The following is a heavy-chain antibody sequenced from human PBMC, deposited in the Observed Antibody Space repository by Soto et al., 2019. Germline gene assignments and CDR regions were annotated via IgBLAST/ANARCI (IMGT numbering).Heavy chain of an antibody. Sequence: APVKVSCKASGYNLTSYGLSWVRQAPGQGLEWMGWISPYNGYTKYAHKFLGRVTMTTGTSTSTVYMELRSLRFDDTAVYYCARVGGYDAYFDYWGHGTLVTVSS. CDR3: ARVGGYDAYFDY. V-gene: IGHV1-18*01. CDR2: ISPYNGYT. CDR1: GYNLTSYG. J-gene: IGHJ4*01. D-gene: IGHD5-12*01.